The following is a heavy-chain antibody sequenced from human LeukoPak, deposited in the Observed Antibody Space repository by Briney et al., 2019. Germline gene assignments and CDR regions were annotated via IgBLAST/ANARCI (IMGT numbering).Heavy chain of an antibody. CDR2: IYHSGST. D-gene: IGHD2-15*01. J-gene: IGHJ3*02. CDR1: GYSISSGYY. V-gene: IGHV4-38-2*02. CDR3: ARTFIVVVVADAFDI. Sequence: SETLSLTCTVSGYSISSGYYWGWIRQPLGKGLEWIGSIYHSGSTYYNPSLKSRVTISVDTSKNQFSLKLSSVTAADTAVYYCARTFIVVVVADAFDIWGQGTMVTVSS.